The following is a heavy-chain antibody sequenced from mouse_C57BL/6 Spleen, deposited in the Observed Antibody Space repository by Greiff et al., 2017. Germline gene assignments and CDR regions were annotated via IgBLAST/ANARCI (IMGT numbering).Heavy chain of an antibody. CDR2: ISSGGSYT. CDR1: GFTFSSYG. J-gene: IGHJ4*01. D-gene: IGHD1-1*01. Sequence: DVKLVESGGDLVKPGGSLKLSCAASGFTFSSYGMSWVRQTPDKRLEWVATISSGGSYTYYPDSVKGRFTISRDNAKNTLYLQMSSLKSEDTAMYYCARHRNYGNGYAMDYWGQGTSVTVSS. CDR3: ARHRNYGNGYAMDY. V-gene: IGHV5-6*02.